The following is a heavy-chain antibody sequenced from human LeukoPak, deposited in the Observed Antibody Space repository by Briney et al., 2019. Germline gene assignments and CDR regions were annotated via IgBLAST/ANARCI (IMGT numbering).Heavy chain of an antibody. CDR1: GGSISSYS. J-gene: IGHJ4*02. Sequence: NTSETLSLTCTVSGGSISSYSWSWIRQPPGKRLEWIGYVYYSGTTNYNPSLRSRVTISVDTSKNQFSLKLNSVTAADTAVYYCAREEYGDYVGYWGQGTLVTVAS. CDR2: VYYSGTT. D-gene: IGHD4-17*01. CDR3: AREEYGDYVGY. V-gene: IGHV4-59*01.